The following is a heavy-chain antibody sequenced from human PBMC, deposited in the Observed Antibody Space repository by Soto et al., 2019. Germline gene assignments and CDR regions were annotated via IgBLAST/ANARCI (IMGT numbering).Heavy chain of an antibody. CDR3: AREPRYYYDSSGYDYY. CDR2: IYYSGST. CDR1: GGSISSGGYY. V-gene: IGHV4-31*03. D-gene: IGHD3-22*01. Sequence: PSETLSLTCTVSGGSISSGGYYWSWIRQHPGKGLEWIGYIYYSGSTYYNPSLKSRVTISVDTSKNQFSLKLSSVTAADTAVYYCAREPRYYYDSSGYDYYWGQGTLVTVSS. J-gene: IGHJ4*02.